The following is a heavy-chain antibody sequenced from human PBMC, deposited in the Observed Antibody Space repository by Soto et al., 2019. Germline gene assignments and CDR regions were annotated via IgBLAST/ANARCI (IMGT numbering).Heavy chain of an antibody. CDR1: GYTFTGYY. D-gene: IGHD4-17*01. V-gene: IGHV1-18*04. J-gene: IGHJ4*02. CDR3: ARLLDYGPLFDH. Sequence: GAPVKVSCKASGYTFTGYYMHWVQQAPGQGLEWMGWISPYNGNTNYAQKLQGRVTMTTDTSTSTAYMELRSLRSDDTAVYYCARLLDYGPLFDHWGQGTLVTVSS. CDR2: ISPYNGNT.